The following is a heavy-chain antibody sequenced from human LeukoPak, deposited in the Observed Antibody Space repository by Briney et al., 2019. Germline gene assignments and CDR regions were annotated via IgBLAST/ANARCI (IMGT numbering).Heavy chain of an antibody. Sequence: GGSLRLSCATSGFNFEDYAMNWVRQAPGRGLEWVGLITSKAYGGTTELAAPVKGRFSISGDESKPIAYLQMNSLKIEDTGVYYCTREVERGGSYWGGDSWGQGTQVTVSS. CDR1: GFNFEDYA. V-gene: IGHV3-49*04. CDR3: TREVERGGSYWGGDS. CDR2: ITSKAYGGTT. D-gene: IGHD1-26*01. J-gene: IGHJ4*02.